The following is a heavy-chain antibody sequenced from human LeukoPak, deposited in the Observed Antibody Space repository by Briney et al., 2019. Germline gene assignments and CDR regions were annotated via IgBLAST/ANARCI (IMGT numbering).Heavy chain of an antibody. D-gene: IGHD1-7*01. CDR1: GFTFSDYY. CDR3: ARRMLGTKGIDS. Sequence: GGSLRLSCAASGFTFSDYYMTWIRQAPGKGLGWVSFISSSATMYYADSVKGRFTISRDNAKNSLYLQMNSLRADDTAVYYCARRMLGTKGIDSWGQGTLVTVSS. V-gene: IGHV3-11*01. J-gene: IGHJ4*02. CDR2: ISSSATM.